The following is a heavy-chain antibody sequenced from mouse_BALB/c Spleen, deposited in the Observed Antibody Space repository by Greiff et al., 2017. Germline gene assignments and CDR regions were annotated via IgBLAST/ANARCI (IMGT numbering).Heavy chain of an antibody. D-gene: IGHD1-1*01. J-gene: IGHJ2*01. CDR2: IDPANGNT. CDR3: ARSHYYGSSYYFDY. Sequence: EVQVVESGAELVKPGASVKLSCTASGFNIKDTYMHWVKQRPEQGLEWIGRIDPANGNTKYDPKFQGKATITADTSSNTAYLQLSSLTSEDTAVYYCARSHYYGSSYYFDYWGQGTTLTVSS. CDR1: GFNIKDTY. V-gene: IGHV14-3*02.